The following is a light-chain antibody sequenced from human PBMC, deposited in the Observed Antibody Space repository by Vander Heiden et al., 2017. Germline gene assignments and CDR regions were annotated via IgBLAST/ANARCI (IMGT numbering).Light chain of an antibody. CDR2: EVT. J-gene: IGLJ3*02. V-gene: IGLV2-23*02. CDR3: CSFAGSNTWV. CDR1: SSDVGSYNL. Sequence: QSALTQPASVSGSPGQSITISCTGTSSDVGSYNLVSWYQQHPGKAPKLLIYEVTRRPSGVSNRFSGSKSGITASLTISGLQAEDEADYYCCSFAGSNTWVFGGGTQLTVL.